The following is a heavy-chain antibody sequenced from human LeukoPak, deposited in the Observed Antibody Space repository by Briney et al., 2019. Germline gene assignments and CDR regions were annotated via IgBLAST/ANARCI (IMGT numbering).Heavy chain of an antibody. Sequence: GGSLRLSCAASGFTFSSYGMHWVRQAPGKGLEWVAVISYDGSNKYYADSVKGRFTISRDNSKDTLYLQMNSLRAEDTAVYYCAKALQPFLGGYDSDYWGQGTLVTVSS. D-gene: IGHD5-12*01. J-gene: IGHJ4*02. CDR3: AKALQPFLGGYDSDY. CDR2: ISYDGSNK. CDR1: GFTFSSYG. V-gene: IGHV3-30*18.